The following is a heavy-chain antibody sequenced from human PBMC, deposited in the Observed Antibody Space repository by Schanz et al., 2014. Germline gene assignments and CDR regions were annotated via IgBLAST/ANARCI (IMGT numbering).Heavy chain of an antibody. J-gene: IGHJ6*03. CDR3: AGTYCSSTSCYTGYYYMDV. Sequence: QVQLVQSEAEVKKPGSSVKVSCKASGGTFSSYTISWVRQAPGQGLEWMGRIIPILGIAIYAQNFQGRVTITADKSTSTAYMELTSLRSEDTAVYYCAGTYCSSTSCYTGYYYMDVWGKGTTVTVSS. V-gene: IGHV1-69*02. D-gene: IGHD2-2*02. CDR1: GGTFSSYT. CDR2: IIPILGIA.